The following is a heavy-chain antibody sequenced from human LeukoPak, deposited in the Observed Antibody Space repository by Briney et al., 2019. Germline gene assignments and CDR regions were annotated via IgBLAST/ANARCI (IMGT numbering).Heavy chain of an antibody. CDR3: ASDGRAYCGGDCYPLY. D-gene: IGHD2-21*02. CDR1: GFTFNRFW. J-gene: IGHJ4*02. V-gene: IGHV3-7*01. Sequence: GGSLRLSCGTSGFTFNRFWMSWVRQAPGKGLEWVGNINEDGSKKNYVDSVKGRFSISRDNAKNSVYLQMNSLRAEDTAVYYCASDGRAYCGGDCYPLYWGQGTLVTVSS. CDR2: INEDGSKK.